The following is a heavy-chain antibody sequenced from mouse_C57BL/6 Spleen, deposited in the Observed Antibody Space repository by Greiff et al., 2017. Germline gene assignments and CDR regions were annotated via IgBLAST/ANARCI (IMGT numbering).Heavy chain of an antibody. CDR3: ARKGAFDY. J-gene: IGHJ2*01. V-gene: IGHV1-26*01. Sequence: EVQLQQQSGPELVKPGASVKISCKASGYTFTDYYMNWVKQSHGKSLEWIGDINPNNGGTSYNQKFKGKATLTVDKSSSTAYMELRSLTSEDSAVYYCARKGAFDYWGQGTTLTVSS. CDR2: INPNNGGT. CDR1: GYTFTDYY.